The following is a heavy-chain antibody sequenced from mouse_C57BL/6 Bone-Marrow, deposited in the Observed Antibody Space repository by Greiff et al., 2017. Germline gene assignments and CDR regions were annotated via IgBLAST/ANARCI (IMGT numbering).Heavy chain of an antibody. CDR1: GYAFSSSW. J-gene: IGHJ2*01. CDR2: IYPGDGDT. Sequence: QVQLQQSGPELVKPGASVKISCKASGYAFSSSWMNWVKQRPGKGLEWIGRIYPGDGDTNYNGKFKGKATLTADKSSSTAYMQLSSLTSEDSAVYFCAREDYGSSYPYYFDYWGQGTTLTVSS. CDR3: AREDYGSSYPYYFDY. V-gene: IGHV1-82*01. D-gene: IGHD1-1*01.